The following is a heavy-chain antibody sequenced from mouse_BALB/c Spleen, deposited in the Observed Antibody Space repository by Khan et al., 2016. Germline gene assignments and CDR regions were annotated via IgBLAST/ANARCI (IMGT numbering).Heavy chain of an antibody. CDR1: GYSITSGYG. CDR2: ISYSGST. J-gene: IGHJ2*01. Sequence: VQLQESGPGLVKPSQSLSLTCTVTGYSITSGYGWNWIRQFPGNKLEWMGYISYSGSTNYNPSLKRRLSITRATSKNQFFLQLNSVTTEDTATYFCARTARIKYWGQGTTRTVS. CDR3: ARTARIKY. D-gene: IGHD1-2*01. V-gene: IGHV3-1*02.